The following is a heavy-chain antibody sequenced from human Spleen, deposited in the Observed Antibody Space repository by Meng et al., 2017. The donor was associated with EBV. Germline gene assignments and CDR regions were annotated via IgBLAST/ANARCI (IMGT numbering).Heavy chain of an antibody. CDR3: ARVPGMGDFDY. CDR2: ISTYHGNT. V-gene: IGHV1-18*01. CDR1: GYTFTNFG. J-gene: IGHJ4*02. Sequence: QVQLVQSGPGVKKPGASVKVSCKTSGYTFTNFGISWVRQAPGQGLEWMGWISTYHGNTNYAQKLQGRVTMTTDTSTSTAYMELRSLRSDDTAVYYCARVPGMGDFDYWGQGTLVTVSS. D-gene: IGHD5-18*01.